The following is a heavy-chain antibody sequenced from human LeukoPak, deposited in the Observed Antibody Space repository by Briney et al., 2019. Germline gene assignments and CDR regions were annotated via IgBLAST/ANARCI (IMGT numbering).Heavy chain of an antibody. D-gene: IGHD3-22*01. CDR1: GFTFSNAW. V-gene: IGHV3-15*01. CDR2: IKSKTDGGTT. Sequence: GGSLRLSCAASGFTFSNAWMSWVRQAPGKGLEWVGRIKSKTDGGTTDYAAPVKGRFTISRDDSKNTLYLQMNSLKTEDTAVYYCTTGDSSSLLFDYWGQGTLVTVSS. CDR3: TTGDSSSLLFDY. J-gene: IGHJ4*02.